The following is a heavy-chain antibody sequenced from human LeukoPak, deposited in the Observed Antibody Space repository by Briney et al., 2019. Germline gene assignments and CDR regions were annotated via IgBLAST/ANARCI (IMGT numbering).Heavy chain of an antibody. J-gene: IGHJ6*02. D-gene: IGHD2-2*01. Sequence: GASVKVSCTASGYTFTSYSISWVRQAPGQGLEWVGWISAYNGNTNYAQKLQGRVTMTTDTSTSTAYMELRSLRSDDTAVYYCARFLVRVPQYQLLSDYYYYYGMDVWGQGTTVTVSS. V-gene: IGHV1-18*01. CDR1: GYTFTSYS. CDR2: ISAYNGNT. CDR3: ARFLVRVPQYQLLSDYYYYYGMDV.